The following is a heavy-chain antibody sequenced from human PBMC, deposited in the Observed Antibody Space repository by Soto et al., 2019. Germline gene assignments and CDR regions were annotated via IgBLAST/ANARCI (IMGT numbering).Heavy chain of an antibody. CDR1: GGSISTGGHF. Sequence: QVQLEESGPGLVKASQTLSLTCTVSGGSISTGGHFWSWIRQHPGRGLEWIGYIYYSGTTHYNESLKSRVTISVDTSKNQFSLKLSSVTAADTAVYYCARVVSGSHFDQGGQGTLVTVSS. CDR3: ARVVSGSHFDQ. D-gene: IGHD1-26*01. J-gene: IGHJ4*02. V-gene: IGHV4-31*03. CDR2: IYYSGTT.